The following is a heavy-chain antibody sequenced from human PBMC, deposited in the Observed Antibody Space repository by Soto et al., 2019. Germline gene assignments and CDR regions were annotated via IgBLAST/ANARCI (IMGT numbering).Heavy chain of an antibody. V-gene: IGHV1-69*13. CDR3: ARDSGAYSSSSLGSYYGMDV. Sequence: VKVSCKASGGTFSSYAISWVRQAPGQGLEWMGGIIPIFGTANYAQKFQGRVTITADESTSTAYMELSSLRSEDTAVYYCARDSGAYSSSSLGSYYGMDVWGQGTTVTVSS. CDR1: GGTFSSYA. J-gene: IGHJ6*02. CDR2: IIPIFGTA. D-gene: IGHD6-6*01.